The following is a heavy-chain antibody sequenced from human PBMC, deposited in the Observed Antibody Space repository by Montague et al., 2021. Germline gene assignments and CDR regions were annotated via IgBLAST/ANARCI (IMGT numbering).Heavy chain of an antibody. D-gene: IGHD6-13*01. Sequence: SETLSLTCTVSGASIISSIYYWGWIRQSPGTGLEWIGSIYYSGNSFYQPSLKSRITMAVDTSKNQFSLKPSSVTAADTAIYYCARVFSSWYVGWFDPWGQGTLVTVSS. CDR1: GASIISSIYY. V-gene: IGHV4-39*07. CDR2: IYYSGNS. CDR3: ARVFSSWYVGWFDP. J-gene: IGHJ5*02.